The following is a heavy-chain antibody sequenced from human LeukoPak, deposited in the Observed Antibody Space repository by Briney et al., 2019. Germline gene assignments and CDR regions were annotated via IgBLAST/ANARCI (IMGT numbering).Heavy chain of an antibody. Sequence: GGSLTLSCAPSGFTFSSYEMNWVRQAPGKGLEWVSCISSSGGTIYYADSMKGRFTIYRDNAKNSLYLQMNSLRAEDTAVYDCARGNWYYVYWGQGTLVTVS. CDR2: ISSSGGTI. CDR3: ARGNWYYVY. D-gene: IGHD3-3*01. J-gene: IGHJ4*02. CDR1: GFTFSSYE. V-gene: IGHV3-48*03.